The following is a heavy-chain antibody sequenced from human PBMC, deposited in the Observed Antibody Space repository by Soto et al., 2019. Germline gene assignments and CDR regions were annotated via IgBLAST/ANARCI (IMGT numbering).Heavy chain of an antibody. J-gene: IGHJ6*02. CDR2: IIPISGTA. D-gene: IGHD2-2*01. CDR3: ARSQGSSTSLEIYYYYYYGMDV. V-gene: IGHV1-69*13. CDR1: GGTFSGHA. Sequence: SVKVSCRASGGTFSGHAISWVRQAPGQGLEWMGGIIPISGTANYAQKFQGRVTITADESTSTAYMELSSLRSEDTAVYYCARSQGSSTSLEIYYYYYYGMDVWGQGTTVTVSS.